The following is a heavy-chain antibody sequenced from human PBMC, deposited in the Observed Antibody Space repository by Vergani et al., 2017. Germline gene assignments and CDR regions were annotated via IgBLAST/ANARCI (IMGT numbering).Heavy chain of an antibody. CDR1: GFTFSSYA. J-gene: IGHJ2*01. CDR3: ARDGYSSGWYNRWYFDL. D-gene: IGHD6-19*01. CDR2: ISYEGSNK. V-gene: IGHV3-30-3*01. Sequence: QVQLVESGGGVVQPGGSLRLSCAASGFTFSSYAMHWVRQAPGKGLEWVAVISYEGSNKYYADSVKGRFTISRDNSKNTLYLQMNSPRAENTAVYYCARDGYSSGWYNRWYFDLWGRGTLVTVSS.